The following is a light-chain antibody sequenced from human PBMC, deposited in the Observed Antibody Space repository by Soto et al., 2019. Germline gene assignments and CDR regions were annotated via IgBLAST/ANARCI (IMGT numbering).Light chain of an antibody. CDR1: SSDVGGYNY. J-gene: IGLJ1*01. CDR2: EVS. CDR3: SSYAGSNNYV. V-gene: IGLV2-8*01. Sequence: QSVLPPPPSPSGSPGESVTISCTGTSSDVGGYNYVSWYQQHPGKAPKLMIYEVSKRPSGVPDRFSSSKSGNTASLTVSGLQAEDEADYYCSSYAGSNNYVFGTGTKVTVL.